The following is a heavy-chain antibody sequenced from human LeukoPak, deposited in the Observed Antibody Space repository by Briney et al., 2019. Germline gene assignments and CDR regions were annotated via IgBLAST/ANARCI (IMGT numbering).Heavy chain of an antibody. CDR1: GGTFSSYA. J-gene: IGHJ4*02. D-gene: IGHD3-9*01. V-gene: IGHV1-69*01. CDR3: ARAGGSYDILTGHNLFFDY. CDR2: IIPIFGTA. Sequence: SVKVSCKASGGTFSSYAISWVRQAPGQGLEWMGGIIPIFGTANYAQKFQGRVTITADESTSTAYMELSSLRSEDTAVYYCARAGGSYDILTGHNLFFDYWGQGTLVTVSS.